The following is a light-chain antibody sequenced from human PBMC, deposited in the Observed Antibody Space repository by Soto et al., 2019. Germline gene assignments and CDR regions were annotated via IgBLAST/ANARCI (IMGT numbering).Light chain of an antibody. CDR2: EVN. J-gene: IGLJ1*01. V-gene: IGLV2-11*01. CDR3: CSFAGSYYV. CDR1: SRDIEAYDY. Sequence: QSVLTQPRSVSGCPGQSVAISCTGTSRDIEAYDYVSWYQQHPGKAPKLIISEVNKRPSGVSYRFSGSKPGNTASLTISGLQGEDEADHYCCSFAGSYYVFGAGTKVTVL.